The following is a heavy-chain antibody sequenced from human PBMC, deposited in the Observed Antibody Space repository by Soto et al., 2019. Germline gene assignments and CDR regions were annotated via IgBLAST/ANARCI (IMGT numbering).Heavy chain of an antibody. J-gene: IGHJ6*02. V-gene: IGHV1-18*01. CDR3: AREGPAPYYYYGMDV. CDR1: GYSFTTYG. Sequence: QVQLVRSRGEVKKPGASVKVSCKTSGYSFTTYGISWVRQAPGQGLEWKGWISGYNGNTNYAQNLQGRVTMTTDTSTSTAYMELRSLRSDDTAVYYCAREGPAPYYYYGMDVWGQGSTVTVSS. CDR2: ISGYNGNT.